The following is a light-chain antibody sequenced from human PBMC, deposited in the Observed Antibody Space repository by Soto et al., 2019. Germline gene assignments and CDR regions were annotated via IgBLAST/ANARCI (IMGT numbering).Light chain of an antibody. V-gene: IGKV3-20*01. Sequence: EIVLTPSPGTLSLSPGEGATLSCRASQSVSTNFFAWYQQKPGQAPRLLIYGASTRATGIPDRFSGSGSGTDFTLTISRLEPEDFAVYYCQQYGRTSWTFGQGTKVDTK. CDR2: GAS. J-gene: IGKJ1*01. CDR1: QSVSTNF. CDR3: QQYGRTSWT.